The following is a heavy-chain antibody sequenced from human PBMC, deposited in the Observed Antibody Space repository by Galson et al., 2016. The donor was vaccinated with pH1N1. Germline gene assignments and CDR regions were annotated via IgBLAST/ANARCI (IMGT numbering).Heavy chain of an antibody. V-gene: IGHV3-21*01. CDR2: ITSGSFHI. CDR1: GFIFSGYS. J-gene: IGHJ6*02. D-gene: IGHD3-10*01. Sequence: SLRLSCAASGFIFSGYSMNWVRQAPGKGLEWVSSITSGSFHIYYADSVKGRFTISRDNAKNSLFLQMNSPRVEDTTLCYRARDRSGRGVGSSSYMDVWGQGTTVTVSS. CDR3: ARDRSGRGVGSSSYMDV.